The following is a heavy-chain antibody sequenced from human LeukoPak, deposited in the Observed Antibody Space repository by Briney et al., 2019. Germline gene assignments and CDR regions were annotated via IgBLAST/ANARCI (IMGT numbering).Heavy chain of an antibody. CDR2: VSGSGSST. CDR1: GFTFSSYA. V-gene: IGHV3-23*01. J-gene: IGHJ4*02. D-gene: IGHD3-9*01. CDR3: AKMNVLTGYYTPNFDF. Sequence: GGSLRLSCAASGFTFSSYAMSWVRQALRKGLEWVSVVSGSGSSTDYADTVKGRFTISRDNSKNTLYLQMSSLSAEDTAVYYCAKMNVLTGYYTPNFDFWGQGTLVTVSS.